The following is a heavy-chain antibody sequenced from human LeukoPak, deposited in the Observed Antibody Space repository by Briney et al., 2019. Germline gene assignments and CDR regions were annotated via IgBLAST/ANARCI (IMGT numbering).Heavy chain of an antibody. D-gene: IGHD2-2*02. Sequence: VASVKVSCKASGGTFSSYAISWVRQAPGQGLEWMGGIIPIFGTANYAQKFQGRVTITADESTSTAYMELSSLRSEDTAVYYCARAPDRYCSSTSCYRYFDYWGQGTLVTVSS. J-gene: IGHJ4*02. V-gene: IGHV1-69*13. CDR1: GGTFSSYA. CDR2: IIPIFGTA. CDR3: ARAPDRYCSSTSCYRYFDY.